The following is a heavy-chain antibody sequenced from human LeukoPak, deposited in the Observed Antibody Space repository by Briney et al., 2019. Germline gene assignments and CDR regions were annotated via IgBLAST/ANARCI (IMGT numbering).Heavy chain of an antibody. J-gene: IGHJ4*02. Sequence: PGGSLRLSCAASGFTFSNAWMSWVRQAPGKGLEWVGRIKSKADGGTTDCAAPVNDRLTISRDDSKNTLYLQMNSLKTEDTAVYYCTTSLSGYDFLFDYWGQGTLVTVSS. CDR3: TTSLSGYDFLFDY. CDR2: IKSKADGGTT. D-gene: IGHD5-12*01. V-gene: IGHV3-15*01. CDR1: GFTFSNAW.